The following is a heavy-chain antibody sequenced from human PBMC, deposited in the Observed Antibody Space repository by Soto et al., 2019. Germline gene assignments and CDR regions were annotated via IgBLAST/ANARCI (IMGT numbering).Heavy chain of an antibody. CDR2: INHSGST. CDR1: GGSFSGYY. CDR3: ARLRGGSIVLMVQRLHYYYGMDV. J-gene: IGHJ6*02. Sequence: PSETLSLTCAVYGGSFSGYYWSWIRQPPGKGLEWIGEINHSGSTNYNPSLKSRVTISVDTSKNQFSLKLSSVTAADTAVYYCARLRGGSIVLMVQRLHYYYGMDVWGQGTTVTVSS. D-gene: IGHD2-8*01. V-gene: IGHV4-34*01.